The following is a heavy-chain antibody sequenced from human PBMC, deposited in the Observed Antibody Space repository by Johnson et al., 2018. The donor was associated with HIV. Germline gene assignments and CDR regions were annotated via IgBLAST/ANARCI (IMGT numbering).Heavy chain of an antibody. V-gene: IGHV3-30*02. CDR3: ARGSDPFGGVIVNGAFDI. D-gene: IGHD3-16*02. J-gene: IGHJ3*02. CDR1: GFTFSSYW. Sequence: VQLVESGGGVVQPGGSLRLSCAASGFTFSSYWMSWVRQAPGKGLEWVAVIRYDGSKKYSADSVKGRFTISRDSSKNTLYLQMNSLRAEDTALYYCARGSDPFGGVIVNGAFDIWGQGTMVTVSS. CDR2: IRYDGSKK.